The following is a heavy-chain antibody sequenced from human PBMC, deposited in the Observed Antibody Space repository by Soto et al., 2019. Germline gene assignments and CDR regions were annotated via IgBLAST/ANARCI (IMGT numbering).Heavy chain of an antibody. D-gene: IGHD6-6*01. Sequence: DVQLVESGGGLVQPGGSLRLSCAASGFTFSNYVMHWFRQGTGKGLEWVSTIDTAGDPDYAGSVRGRFTISRENVKNSLYLQMNSLRAGDTAVYFCARTVGYSSSSLRSYAMDVWGQGATVTVSS. CDR1: GFTFSNYV. V-gene: IGHV3-13*05. J-gene: IGHJ6*02. CDR3: ARTVGYSSSSLRSYAMDV. CDR2: IDTAGDP.